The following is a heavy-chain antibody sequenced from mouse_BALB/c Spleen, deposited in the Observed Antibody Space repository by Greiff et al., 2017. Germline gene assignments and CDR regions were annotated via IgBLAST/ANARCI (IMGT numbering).Heavy chain of an antibody. CDR3: ARGGDYDYDVYYAMDY. V-gene: IGHV5-6-5*01. Sequence: EVMLVESGGGLVKPGGSLKLSCAASGFTFSSYAMSWVRQTPEKRLEWVASISSGGSTYYPDSVKGRFTISRDNARNILYLQMSSLRSEDTAMYYCARGGDYDYDVYYAMDYWGQGTSVTVSS. CDR1: GFTFSSYA. J-gene: IGHJ4*01. D-gene: IGHD2-4*01. CDR2: ISSGGST.